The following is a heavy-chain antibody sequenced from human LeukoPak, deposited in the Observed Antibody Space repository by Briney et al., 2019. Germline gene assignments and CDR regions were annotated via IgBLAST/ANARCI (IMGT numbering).Heavy chain of an antibody. CDR3: ATEDSRSGSYYDP. V-gene: IGHV1-2*06. Sequence: ASVKVSCKASGYIFTYYRLHWVRQAPGQGLEWMGRINPKSGDTNYAQKFQGRVTMTSDTSITTAYMELRRLKSDDTAFYFCATEDSRSGSYYDPWGQGTLVTVSS. CDR1: GYIFTYYR. D-gene: IGHD1-26*01. J-gene: IGHJ5*02. CDR2: INPKSGDT.